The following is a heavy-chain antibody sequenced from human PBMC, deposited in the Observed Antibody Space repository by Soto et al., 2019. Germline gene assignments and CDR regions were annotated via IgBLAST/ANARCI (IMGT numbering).Heavy chain of an antibody. V-gene: IGHV4-59*01. CDR1: GESISSYY. Sequence: SETLSLTCTVSGESISSYYWSWIRQPPGKGLEWIGYIYYTGSTNYNPSLKSRVTISVDTSKNQFSLKLSSVTAADTAVYYCARQLRYFDPFNYWGQGTLVTVSS. CDR2: IYYTGST. J-gene: IGHJ4*02. D-gene: IGHD3-9*01. CDR3: ARQLRYFDPFNY.